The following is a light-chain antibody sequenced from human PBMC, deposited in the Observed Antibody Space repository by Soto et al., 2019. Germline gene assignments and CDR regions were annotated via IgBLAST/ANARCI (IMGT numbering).Light chain of an antibody. Sequence: QSALTQPASVSGSPGQSITISCTGTSSDVGGYNYVSWYQQYPGKAPKLMIYEVTNRPSGVSHRFFGSKSGNTASLTISGLQAEDEADYYCTSYTSSSTVLFGGGTKLTVL. V-gene: IGLV2-14*01. J-gene: IGLJ2*01. CDR1: SSDVGGYNY. CDR3: TSYTSSSTVL. CDR2: EVT.